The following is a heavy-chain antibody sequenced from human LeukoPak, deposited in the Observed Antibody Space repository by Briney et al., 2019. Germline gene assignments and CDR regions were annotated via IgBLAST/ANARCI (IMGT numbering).Heavy chain of an antibody. V-gene: IGHV3-30*03. CDR3: ARDSGGSYYRAFDY. J-gene: IGHJ4*02. CDR1: GFTFSSYG. Sequence: GGSLRLSCAASGFTFSSYGMHWVRQAPGKGLEWVAVISYDGSNKYYADSVKGRFTISRDNSKNTLYLQMNSLRAEDTAVYYCARDSGGSYYRAFDYWGQGTLVTVSS. CDR2: ISYDGSNK. D-gene: IGHD1-26*01.